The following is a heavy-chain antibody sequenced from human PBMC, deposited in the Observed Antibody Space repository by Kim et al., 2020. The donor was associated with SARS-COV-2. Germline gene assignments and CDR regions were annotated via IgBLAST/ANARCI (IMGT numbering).Heavy chain of an antibody. J-gene: IGHJ3*02. Sequence: SGNTYNNPSLKSRVTRSVDTSKNQFSLKLSSVTAADTAVYYCARRDAFDIWGQGTMVTVSS. CDR3: ARRDAFDI. V-gene: IGHV4-39*01. CDR2: SGNT.